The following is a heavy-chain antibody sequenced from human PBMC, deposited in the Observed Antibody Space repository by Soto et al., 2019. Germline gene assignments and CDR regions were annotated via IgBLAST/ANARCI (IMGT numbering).Heavy chain of an antibody. CDR3: ARVSRDAYNPRPDFFDY. V-gene: IGHV4-59*13. J-gene: IGHJ4*02. CDR1: GGSLSSYY. Sequence: PSETLSLTCVVSGGSLSSYYWSWIRQPPGKGLEWIGYVYYSGSTNYNPSLKSRVTISVDTSKNQFSLKLNSVTAADTAIYYCARVSRDAYNPRPDFFDYWGQGTLVTVSS. D-gene: IGHD1-1*01. CDR2: VYYSGST.